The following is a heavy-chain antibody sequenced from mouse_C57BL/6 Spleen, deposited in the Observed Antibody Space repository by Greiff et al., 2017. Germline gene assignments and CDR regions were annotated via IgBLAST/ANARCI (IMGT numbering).Heavy chain of an antibody. CDR2: ISYDGSN. CDR1: GYSITSGYY. V-gene: IGHV3-6*01. J-gene: IGHJ2*01. CDR3: ARDSPYYFDY. Sequence: EVQLQESGPGLVKPSPSLSLTCSVTGYSITSGYYWNWIRQFPGNKLEWMGYISYDGSNNYNPSLKNRISITRDTSKNQLFLKLNSVTTEDTATYCCARDSPYYFDYWGQGTTLTVSS.